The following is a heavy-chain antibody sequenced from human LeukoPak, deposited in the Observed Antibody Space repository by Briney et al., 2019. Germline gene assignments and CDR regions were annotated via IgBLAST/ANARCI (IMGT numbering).Heavy chain of an antibody. Sequence: SVKVSCKASGGTFSSYAISWVRQTPGQGLEWMGRIIPILGIANYAQKFQGRVTITADKSTSTAYMELSSLRSEDTAVYYCASRPMHYYDSSGYYIFDYWGQGTLVTVSS. D-gene: IGHD3-22*01. CDR2: IIPILGIA. J-gene: IGHJ4*02. CDR1: GGTFSSYA. V-gene: IGHV1-69*04. CDR3: ASRPMHYYDSSGYYIFDY.